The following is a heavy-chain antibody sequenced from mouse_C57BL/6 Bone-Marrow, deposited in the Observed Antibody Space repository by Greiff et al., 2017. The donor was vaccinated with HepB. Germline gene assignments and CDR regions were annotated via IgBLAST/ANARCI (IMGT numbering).Heavy chain of an antibody. CDR3: ARHSNYNYAMDY. V-gene: IGHV5-12*01. Sequence: EVQVVESGGGLVQPGGSLKLSCAASGFTFSDYYMYWVRQTPEKRLEWVAYISNGGGSTYYSDTVKGRFTISRDNAKNTLYLQMSRLKSEDTAMYYCARHSNYNYAMDYWGQGTSVTVSS. J-gene: IGHJ4*01. D-gene: IGHD2-5*01. CDR2: ISNGGGST. CDR1: GFTFSDYY.